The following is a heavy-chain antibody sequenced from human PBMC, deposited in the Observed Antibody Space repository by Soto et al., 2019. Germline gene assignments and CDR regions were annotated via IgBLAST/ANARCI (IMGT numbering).Heavy chain of an antibody. CDR3: TRWAYSYGWYFDY. CDR1: GFTLSGCA. Sequence: PGGSRRLYCAASGFTLSGCAMHWVRQASGKGLEWLGRIRSKPNNYATEYAASVQGRFTISRDDSKNTAYLEMNSLKTEDTAVYYCTRWAYSYGWYFDYWGQGALVTVSS. CDR2: IRSKPNNYAT. D-gene: IGHD6-19*01. J-gene: IGHJ4*02. V-gene: IGHV3-73*01.